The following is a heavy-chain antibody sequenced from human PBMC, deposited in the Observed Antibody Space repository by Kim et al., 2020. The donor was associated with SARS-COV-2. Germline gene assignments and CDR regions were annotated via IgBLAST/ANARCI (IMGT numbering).Heavy chain of an antibody. D-gene: IGHD6-19*01. J-gene: IGHJ4*02. Sequence: YADSVKGRFTISRDNSKNTLYLQMNSLRAEDTAVYYCANTPSSGWYYFDYWGQGTLVTVSS. V-gene: IGHV3-23*01. CDR3: ANTPSSGWYYFDY.